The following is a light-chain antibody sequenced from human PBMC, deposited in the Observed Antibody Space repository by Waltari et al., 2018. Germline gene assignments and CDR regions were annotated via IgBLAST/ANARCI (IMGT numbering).Light chain of an antibody. J-gene: IGLJ3*02. Sequence: HSALTKHASVSGAPGQSITISGTGTSSDVGGYNYVSWYQQHPGKAPKLVIFDVTKRPSGVSNRFSGSKSGNTASLTISGLQAEDEADYYCCSYTGSSTRVFGGGTKLTVL. CDR2: DVT. CDR3: CSYTGSSTRV. CDR1: SSDVGGYNY. V-gene: IGLV2-14*01.